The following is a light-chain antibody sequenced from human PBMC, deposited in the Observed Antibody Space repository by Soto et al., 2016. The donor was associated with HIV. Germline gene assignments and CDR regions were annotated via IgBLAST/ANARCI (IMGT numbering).Light chain of an antibody. CDR3: QVWDVSSDLVV. J-gene: IGLJ2*01. Sequence: SYVLSQPPSLSVAPRKTARITCGGDNVGSKSVQWYQQKPGQAPVLVVYDDSDRPSGIPERFSGSNSGNTATLTISGVEAGDEADYYCQVWDVSSDLVVFGGRTKLTVL. CDR2: DDS. CDR1: NVGSKS. V-gene: IGLV3-21*03.